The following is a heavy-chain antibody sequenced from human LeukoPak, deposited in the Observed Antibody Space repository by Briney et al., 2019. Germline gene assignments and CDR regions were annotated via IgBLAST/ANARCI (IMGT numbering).Heavy chain of an antibody. CDR3: ARDVGDCSSSSCYIPADW. Sequence: GRSLRLSCAASGFTFSLYPMHWVRQAPGKGLEWVAVISNGGSDKYYAESVKGRFTISRGNSKSTLYLQMNSLSAEDTAVYYCARDVGDCSSSSCYIPADWWGQGTLVTVSS. V-gene: IGHV3-30*01. D-gene: IGHD2-2*02. J-gene: IGHJ4*02. CDR1: GFTFSLYP. CDR2: ISNGGSDK.